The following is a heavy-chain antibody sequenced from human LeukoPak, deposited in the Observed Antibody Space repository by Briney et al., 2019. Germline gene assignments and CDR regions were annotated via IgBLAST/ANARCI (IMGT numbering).Heavy chain of an antibody. CDR1: GGTFSSYA. CDR3: ARATATTGTDY. V-gene: IGHV1-69*13. Sequence: ASVKVSCKASGGTFSSYAISWVRQAPGQGLEWMGGIIPIFGTANYAQKFQGRVTITADESTSTAYMELSSLRSDDTAVYYCARATATTGTDYWGQGTLVTVSS. J-gene: IGHJ4*02. CDR2: IIPIFGTA. D-gene: IGHD1-1*01.